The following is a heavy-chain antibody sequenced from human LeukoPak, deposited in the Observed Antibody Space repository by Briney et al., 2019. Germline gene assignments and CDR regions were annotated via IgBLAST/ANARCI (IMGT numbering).Heavy chain of an antibody. D-gene: IGHD3-10*01. CDR1: GYTFTSYD. CDR2: ISTYNDNT. CDR3: ARDRDYGSGIFDY. Sequence: ASVKVSCKASGYTFTSYDISWVRQAPGQGLEWMGWISTYNDNTHYAQKLQGRVTMTTDTSTSTVYMELKSLRSDDTAVYYCARDRDYGSGIFDYWGQGTLVTVSS. V-gene: IGHV1-18*01. J-gene: IGHJ4*02.